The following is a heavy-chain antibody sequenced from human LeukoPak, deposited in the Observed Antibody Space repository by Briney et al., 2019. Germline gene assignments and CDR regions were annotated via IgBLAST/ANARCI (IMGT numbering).Heavy chain of an antibody. D-gene: IGHD3-10*01. CDR2: FDPEDGET. Sequence: ASVKVSCKVSGYTLTELSMHWVRQAPGKGLEWMGGFDPEDGETIYAQKFQGRVTMTEDTSTDTAYMELSSLRSEDTAVYYCATELFASDGSGRDAFDIWGQGTMVTLSS. CDR3: ATELFASDGSGRDAFDI. CDR1: GYTLTELS. V-gene: IGHV1-24*01. J-gene: IGHJ3*02.